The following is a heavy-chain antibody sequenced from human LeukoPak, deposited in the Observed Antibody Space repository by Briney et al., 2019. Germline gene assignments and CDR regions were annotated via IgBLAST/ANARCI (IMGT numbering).Heavy chain of an antibody. J-gene: IGHJ1*01. Sequence: GGSLRLSCAASGFTFNCYAMSWVRQAPGKGLEWVSAISGSDGSTYYADSVKGRFSIFRDNSDNTVYLQMNSLRADDTAVYYFVRAKTTVAIPAAARWGQGTLVIV. CDR1: GFTFNCYA. D-gene: IGHD4-23*01. CDR3: VRAKTTVAIPAAAR. V-gene: IGHV3-23*01. CDR2: ISGSDGST.